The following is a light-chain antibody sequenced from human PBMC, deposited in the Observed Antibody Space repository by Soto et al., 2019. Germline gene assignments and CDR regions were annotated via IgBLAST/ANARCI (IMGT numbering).Light chain of an antibody. J-gene: IGKJ2*02. CDR2: GAS. V-gene: IGKV3-20*01. CDR3: QQYGSSPGT. Sequence: EIVLTQSPGTLSLSPGERATLSCRASQSVSSNSLAWYQQKPGQAPKLLISGASSRGTGIPDRFSGSGSGTHFTLTISRLEPEDFALYSCQQYGSSPGTFGHGTKLEIK. CDR1: QSVSSNS.